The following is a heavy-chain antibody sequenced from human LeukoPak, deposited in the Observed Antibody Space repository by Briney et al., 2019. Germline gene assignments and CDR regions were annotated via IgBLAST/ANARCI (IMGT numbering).Heavy chain of an antibody. V-gene: IGHV3-7*01. J-gene: IGHJ4*02. CDR2: IKQDGSEK. CDR1: GFTFSSYW. CDR3: ARVGGRYSPLGY. Sequence: GGSLRLSCAASGFTFSSYWMSLVRQAPGKGLEWVANIKQDGSEKYYVDSVKGRFTISRDNDKNSLFLQMTSLRAEDTAVYYCARVGGRYSPLGYWGQGTLVTVSS. D-gene: IGHD3-16*02.